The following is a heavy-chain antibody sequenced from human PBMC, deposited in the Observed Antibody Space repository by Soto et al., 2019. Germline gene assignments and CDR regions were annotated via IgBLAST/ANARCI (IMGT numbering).Heavy chain of an antibody. Sequence: SETLSLTCTASGGSISSYYWSWIRQPPGKGLEWIGYIYYSGSTNYDPSLKSRVTISVDTSKNQFSLKLSSVTAADTAVYYCARNYYDSSGYYYRVVDYWGQGTLVTVSS. V-gene: IGHV4-59*01. J-gene: IGHJ4*02. D-gene: IGHD3-22*01. CDR1: GGSISSYY. CDR3: ARNYYDSSGYYYRVVDY. CDR2: IYYSGST.